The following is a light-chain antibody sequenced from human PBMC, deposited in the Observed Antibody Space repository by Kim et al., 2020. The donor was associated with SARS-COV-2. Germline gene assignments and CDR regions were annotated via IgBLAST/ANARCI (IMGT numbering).Light chain of an antibody. J-gene: IGKJ4*01. Sequence: ASVGDRVTITCRASQSLSGWLAWYQHKPGKAPKLLIYKTSVLESGVPSRFSGSDSGTEFTLTINSLQPDDFATYYFQQYNNYPLTFGGGTKVDIK. V-gene: IGKV1-5*03. CDR3: QQYNNYPLT. CDR1: QSLSGW. CDR2: KTS.